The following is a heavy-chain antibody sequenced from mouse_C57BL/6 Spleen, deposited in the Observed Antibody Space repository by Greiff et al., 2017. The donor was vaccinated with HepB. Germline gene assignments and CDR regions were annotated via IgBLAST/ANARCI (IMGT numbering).Heavy chain of an antibody. CDR3: ARRGDWDPYYYAMDY. Sequence: EVKLEESGGGLVQPGGSLKLSCAASGFTFSDYYMYWVRQTPEKRLEWVAYISNGGGSTYYPDTVKGRFTISRDNAKNTLYLQMSRLKSEDTAMYYCARRGDWDPYYYAMDYWGQGTSVTVSS. V-gene: IGHV5-12*01. CDR2: ISNGGGST. CDR1: GFTFSDYY. D-gene: IGHD4-1*01. J-gene: IGHJ4*01.